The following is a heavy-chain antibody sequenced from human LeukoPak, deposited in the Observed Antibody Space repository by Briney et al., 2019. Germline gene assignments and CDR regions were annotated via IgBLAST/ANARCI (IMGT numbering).Heavy chain of an antibody. CDR3: AREQGIGWNYVGY. J-gene: IGHJ4*02. D-gene: IGHD1-7*01. CDR1: GGSVSSGSYY. V-gene: IGHV4-61*02. Sequence: PSETLSLTCTVSGGSVSSGSYYWSWIRQPAGKGLEWIGRIYTSGSTNYNPSLKSRVTISVDTSKNQFSLKLSSVTAADTAVYYCAREQGIGWNYVGYWGQGTLVTVSS. CDR2: IYTSGST.